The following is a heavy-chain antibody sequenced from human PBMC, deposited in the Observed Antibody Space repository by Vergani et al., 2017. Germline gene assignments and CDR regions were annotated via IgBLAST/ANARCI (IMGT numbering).Heavy chain of an antibody. CDR3: ARVVVPAANYMDV. V-gene: IGHV4-34*01. CDR1: GGSFSGYY. J-gene: IGHJ6*03. Sequence: QVQLQQWGAGLLKPSETLSLTCAVYGGSFSGYYWTWVRQPPGKGLEWIGEINHSGSTNYNPSLKSRVTISVDTSKNPFSLKLSSVTAADTAVYYCARVVVPAANYMDVWGKGSTVTVSS. D-gene: IGHD2-2*01. CDR2: INHSGST.